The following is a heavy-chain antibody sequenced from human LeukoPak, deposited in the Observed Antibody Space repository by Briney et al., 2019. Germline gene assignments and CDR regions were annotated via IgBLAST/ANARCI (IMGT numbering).Heavy chain of an antibody. CDR2: IIPIFGTA. CDR1: GGTFSSYA. CDR3: ARDSSLIGGAFDI. Sequence: SVKVSCKASGGTFSSYAISWVRQAPGQGLEWMEGIIPIFGTANYAQKFQGRVTITTDESTSTAYMELSSLRSEDTAVYYCARDSSLIGGAFDIWGQGTMVTVSS. V-gene: IGHV1-69*05. J-gene: IGHJ3*02. D-gene: IGHD3-22*01.